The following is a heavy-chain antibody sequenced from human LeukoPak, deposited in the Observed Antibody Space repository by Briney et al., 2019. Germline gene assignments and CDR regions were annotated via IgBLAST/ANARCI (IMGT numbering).Heavy chain of an antibody. CDR2: IYYSGST. CDR1: GGSISSYY. V-gene: IGHV4-59*01. CDR3: ARNRYCSGGSCYWGYFDY. J-gene: IGHJ4*02. D-gene: IGHD2-15*01. Sequence: SETLSLTCTVSGGSISSYYWSWIRQPPGKGLEWIGYIYYSGSTNYNPSLKSRVTISVDTSKNQFSLKLSSVTAADTAVYYCARNRYCSGGSCYWGYFDYWGQGTLVTVSS.